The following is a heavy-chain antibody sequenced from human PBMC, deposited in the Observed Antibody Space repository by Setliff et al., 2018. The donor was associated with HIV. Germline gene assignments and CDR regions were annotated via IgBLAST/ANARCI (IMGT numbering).Heavy chain of an antibody. D-gene: IGHD3-22*01. CDR2: IYDSGSP. V-gene: IGHV4-59*01. CDR3: ARVYYFDSNGYYQGGDVFDI. Sequence: PSETLSLTCTVSGGSTSNEYWSWIRQPPGKGLEWIGYIYDSGSPKYNPSLKSRVTISIDTSKSQISLKLTSVTAADTAMYHCARVYYFDSNGYYQGGDVFDIWGQGTMVTVSS. J-gene: IGHJ3*02. CDR1: GGSTSNEY.